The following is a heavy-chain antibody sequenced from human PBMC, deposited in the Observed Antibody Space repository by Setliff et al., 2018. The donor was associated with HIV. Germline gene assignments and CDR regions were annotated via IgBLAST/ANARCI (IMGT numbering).Heavy chain of an antibody. CDR1: GYSFTSYG. J-gene: IGHJ3*02. D-gene: IGHD3-16*01. CDR2: ISGYNGKT. Sequence: ASVKVSCKASGYSFTSYGISWVRQAPGQGLEWMGWISGYNGKTNHIQKFQGRVTMTTDTSTSTAYMEMRSLTSDDTAIYYCARDIYVGRPTDAHDIWGQGTMVTVSS. CDR3: ARDIYVGRPTDAHDI. V-gene: IGHV1-18*01.